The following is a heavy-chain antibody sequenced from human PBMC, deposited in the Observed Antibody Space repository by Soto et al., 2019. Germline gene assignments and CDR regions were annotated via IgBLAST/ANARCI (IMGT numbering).Heavy chain of an antibody. CDR2: IIPIFGTA. CDR3: ARFMPRGPPSWYFDL. V-gene: IGHV1-69*01. Sequence: QVQLVQSGAEVKKPGSSVKVSCKASGGTFSSYAISWVRQAPGQGLEWMGGIIPIFGTANYAQKFQGRVTITADESTSTAYMALSGLRSDDTAVYYCARFMPRGPPSWYFDLWGRGALVPVSS. D-gene: IGHD2-2*01. CDR1: GGTFSSYA. J-gene: IGHJ2*01.